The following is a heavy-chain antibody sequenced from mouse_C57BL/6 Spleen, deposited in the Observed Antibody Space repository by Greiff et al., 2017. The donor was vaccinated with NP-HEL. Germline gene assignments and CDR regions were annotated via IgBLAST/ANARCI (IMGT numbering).Heavy chain of an antibody. V-gene: IGHV1-19*01. CDR2: INPYNGGT. CDR3: ATSYGSSPMDY. D-gene: IGHD1-1*01. J-gene: IGHJ4*01. Sequence: VQLQQSGPVLVKPGASVKMSCKASGYTFTDYYMNWVKQSHGKSLEWIGVINPYNGGTSYNQKFKGKATLTVDKSSSTAYMELNSLTSEDSAVYYCATSYGSSPMDYWGQGTSVTVSS. CDR1: GYTFTDYY.